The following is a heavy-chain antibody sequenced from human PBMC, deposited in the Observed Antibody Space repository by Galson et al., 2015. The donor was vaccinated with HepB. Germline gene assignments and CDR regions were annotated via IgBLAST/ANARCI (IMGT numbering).Heavy chain of an antibody. Sequence: SLRLSCAASGFTFSSYSMNWVRQAPGKGLEWVSSISSSSSYIYYADSVKGRFTISRDNAKNSLYLQMNSLRAEDTAVYYCARPSITMVRGVGMDVWGQGTTVTVSS. V-gene: IGHV3-21*01. CDR1: GFTFSSYS. CDR2: ISSSSSYI. CDR3: ARPSITMVRGVGMDV. J-gene: IGHJ6*02. D-gene: IGHD3-10*01.